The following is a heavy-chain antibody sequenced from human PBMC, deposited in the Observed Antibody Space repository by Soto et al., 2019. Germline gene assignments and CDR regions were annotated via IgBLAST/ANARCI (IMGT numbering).Heavy chain of an antibody. V-gene: IGHV3-30-3*01. CDR3: ARDSPDTAMVYDYYYGMDV. CDR1: GFTFSSYA. Sequence: GGYPRLSCAASGFTFSSYAMHWVRQAPGKGLEWVAVISYDGSNKYYADSVKGRFTISRDNSKNTLYLQMNSLRAEDTAVYYCARDSPDTAMVYDYYYGMDVWGQGTTVTVSS. D-gene: IGHD5-18*01. J-gene: IGHJ6*02. CDR2: ISYDGSNK.